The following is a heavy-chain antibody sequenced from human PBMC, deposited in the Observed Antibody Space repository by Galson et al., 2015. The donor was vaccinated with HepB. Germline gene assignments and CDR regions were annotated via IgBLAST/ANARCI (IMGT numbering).Heavy chain of an antibody. CDR2: INAGNGNT. D-gene: IGHD4-23*01. V-gene: IGHV1-3*01. Sequence: SVKVSCKASGYTFTSYAKHWVRKAPGQRLEWMGWINAGNGNTKYSQKFQGRVNITRDTSESTAYMELSSLRSEDTAVYYCARDHGKTTVVTPPRYWGQGTRVTVSS. J-gene: IGHJ4*02. CDR1: GYTFTSYA. CDR3: ARDHGKTTVVTPPRY.